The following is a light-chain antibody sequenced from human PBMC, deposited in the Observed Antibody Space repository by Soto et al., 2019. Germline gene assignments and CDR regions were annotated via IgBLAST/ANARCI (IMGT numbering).Light chain of an antibody. CDR2: GAS. CDR3: QQYDVWPALT. CDR1: QSVNSN. V-gene: IGKV3-15*01. J-gene: IGKJ4*01. Sequence: EMVMTQSPAILSVSPGESATLSCRASQSVNSNYLAWYQQHPGQPPRLLIYGASTRASGVPDRFSGSGSGTEFILTISSLQSEDSAVYYCQQYDVWPALTFGGGTKVDIK.